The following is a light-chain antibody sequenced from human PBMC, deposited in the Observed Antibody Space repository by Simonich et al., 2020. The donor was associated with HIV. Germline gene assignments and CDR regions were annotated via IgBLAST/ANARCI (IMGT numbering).Light chain of an antibody. Sequence: EIVMTQSPATLSVSPGARATLSCRASQSVSSSLAWYQQKPGKAPRLLIYGASTRATGIPARFRGSGSGTEFTLTISSMQSEDFAVYYCQQYNNWPPYTFGQGTKLEIK. CDR1: QSVSSS. V-gene: IGKV3-15*01. CDR2: GAS. J-gene: IGKJ2*01. CDR3: QQYNNWPPYT.